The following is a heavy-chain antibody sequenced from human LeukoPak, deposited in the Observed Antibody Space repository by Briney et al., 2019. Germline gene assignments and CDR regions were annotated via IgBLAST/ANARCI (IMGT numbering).Heavy chain of an antibody. D-gene: IGHD3-3*01. J-gene: IGHJ4*02. V-gene: IGHV3-30*14. CDR1: GFTFSSYA. Sequence: GGSLRLSCAASGFTFSSYAMHWARQAPGKGLEWVAVISYDGFNKYYADSVKGRFTISRDNSKNTIYLQMSSLGPEDTAVYYCARAWEWGSGGYFAYWGQGTLVTVSS. CDR3: ARAWEWGSGGYFAY. CDR2: ISYDGFNK.